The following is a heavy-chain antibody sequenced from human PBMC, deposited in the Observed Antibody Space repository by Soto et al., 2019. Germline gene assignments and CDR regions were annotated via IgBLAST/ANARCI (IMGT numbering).Heavy chain of an antibody. Sequence: ASETLSLTCTVSGDSMSNSNYYWGWIRQSPGKGLEWIGSVHSSGITFYNPSLKSRLIVSVDTSKNQFSLKLSSVTAADTAVYYCARLPDNNGFYYFDYWGQGTLVTVSS. CDR2: VHSSGIT. D-gene: IGHD1-20*01. CDR3: ARLPDNNGFYYFDY. V-gene: IGHV4-39*01. J-gene: IGHJ4*02. CDR1: GDSMSNSNYY.